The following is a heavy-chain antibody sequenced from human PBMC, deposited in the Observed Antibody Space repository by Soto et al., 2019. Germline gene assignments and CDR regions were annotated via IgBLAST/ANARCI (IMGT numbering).Heavy chain of an antibody. CDR3: ARDAPISSGWYSDAFDI. CDR1: GYAFTSYG. J-gene: IGHJ3*02. Sequence: QVQLVQSGAEVKKPGASVKVSCKASGYAFTSYGISWVRQAPGQGLEWMGWISAYNGNTNYAQKLQGRVTMTTDTSTSTAYMELRSLRSDDTAVYYCARDAPISSGWYSDAFDIWGQGTMVTVSS. V-gene: IGHV1-18*01. D-gene: IGHD6-19*01. CDR2: ISAYNGNT.